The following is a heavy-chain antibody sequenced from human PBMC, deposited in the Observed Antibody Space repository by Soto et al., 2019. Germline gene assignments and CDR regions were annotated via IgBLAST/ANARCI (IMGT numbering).Heavy chain of an antibody. CDR1: GGTFSSYA. V-gene: IGHV1-69*06. CDR2: IIPIFGTA. D-gene: IGHD5-18*01. Sequence: QVQLVQSGAEVKKPGSSVKVSCKASGGTFSSYAISWVRQAPGQGLEWMGGIIPIFGTANYAQQFQGRFTITADKSTSTAYMALRSLRSEDTAVYYCASLPPSVEMATAMGDYWGPGNLVTVSS. CDR3: ASLPPSVEMATAMGDY. J-gene: IGHJ4*02.